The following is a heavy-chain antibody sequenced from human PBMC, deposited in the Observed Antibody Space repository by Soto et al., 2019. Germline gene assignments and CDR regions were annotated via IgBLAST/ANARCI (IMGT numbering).Heavy chain of an antibody. V-gene: IGHV4-59*01. J-gene: IGHJ6*02. CDR2: IYYSGST. D-gene: IGHD3-3*01. CDR3: ASSPYDFWSGYYESTYYYGMYV. CDR1: GGSISSYY. Sequence: SETLSLTCTVSGGSISSYYWSWIRQPPGKGLEWIGYIYYSGSTNYNPSLKSRVTISVDTSKNQFSLKLSSVTAADTAVYYCASSPYDFWSGYYESTYYYGMYVWGQGTTVTVS.